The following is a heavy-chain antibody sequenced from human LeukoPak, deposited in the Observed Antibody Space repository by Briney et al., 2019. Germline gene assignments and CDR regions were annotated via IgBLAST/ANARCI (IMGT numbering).Heavy chain of an antibody. Sequence: GGSLRLSCVASGITFNTAWMTWARQIPGKGLEWVGRIRSKNNGGITEYAESVKGRFTISRDDSKNTLYLQMNSLKIEDTALYFCVTDIYHWGQGTLVTVSS. CDR3: VTDIYH. CDR2: IRSKNNGGIT. V-gene: IGHV3-15*01. J-gene: IGHJ5*02. CDR1: GITFNTAW.